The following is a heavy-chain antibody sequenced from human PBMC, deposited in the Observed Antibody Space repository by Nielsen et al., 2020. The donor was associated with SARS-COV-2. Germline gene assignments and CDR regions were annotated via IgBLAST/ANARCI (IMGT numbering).Heavy chain of an antibody. J-gene: IGHJ3*02. CDR1: GFTFSSYS. Sequence: GESLKISCAASGFTFSSYSMNWVRQAPGKGLEWVSSISSSSSYIYYADSVKGRFTISRDNAKNSLYLQMNSLRAEDTAVYYCARGGRETYYYDSSGYSNDAFDIWGQGTMVTVSS. V-gene: IGHV3-21*04. D-gene: IGHD3-22*01. CDR3: ARGGRETYYYDSSGYSNDAFDI. CDR2: ISSSSSYI.